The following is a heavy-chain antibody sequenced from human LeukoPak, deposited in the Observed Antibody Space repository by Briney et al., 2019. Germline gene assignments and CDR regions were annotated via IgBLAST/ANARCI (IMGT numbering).Heavy chain of an antibody. J-gene: IGHJ6*02. CDR1: GGSISSSSYY. D-gene: IGHD5-12*01. V-gene: IGHV4-39*07. CDR2: IYYSGST. Sequence: SETLSLTCIVSGGSISSSSYYWGWIRQPPGKGLEWLGSIYYSGSTYYNPSLKSRVTISVDTSKNQFSLNLSSVTAADTAVYYCARVIGSNSGYALFNYYYYGMDVWGQGTTVTVSS. CDR3: ARVIGSNSGYALFNYYYYGMDV.